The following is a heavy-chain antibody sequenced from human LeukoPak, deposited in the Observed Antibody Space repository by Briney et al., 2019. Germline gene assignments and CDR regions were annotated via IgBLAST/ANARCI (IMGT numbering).Heavy chain of an antibody. Sequence: SVKVSCKASGYTFTSYYMHWVRQAPGQGLEWMGGIIPIFGTANYAQKFQGRVTITADESTSTAYMELSSLRSEDTAVYYCARELSYYYDSSGYFDYWGQGTLVTVSS. V-gene: IGHV1-69*13. CDR1: GYTFTSYY. D-gene: IGHD3-22*01. CDR2: IIPIFGTA. CDR3: ARELSYYYDSSGYFDY. J-gene: IGHJ4*02.